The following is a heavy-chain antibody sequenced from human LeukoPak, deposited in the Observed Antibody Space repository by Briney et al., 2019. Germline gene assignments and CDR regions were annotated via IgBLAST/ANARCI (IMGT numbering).Heavy chain of an antibody. CDR1: GFTVSSNY. J-gene: IGHJ6*02. CDR2: IYSGGST. D-gene: IGHD4-17*01. Sequence: GGSLRLSCAASGFTVSSNYMSWVRQAPGKGLEWVSVIYSGGSTYYADSVKGRFTISRDNSKNTLYLQMNSLRAEDTAVYYCARFEAPAVTTDEPQYYYGMDVWGQGTTVTVSS. CDR3: ARFEAPAVTTDEPQYYYGMDV. V-gene: IGHV3-53*01.